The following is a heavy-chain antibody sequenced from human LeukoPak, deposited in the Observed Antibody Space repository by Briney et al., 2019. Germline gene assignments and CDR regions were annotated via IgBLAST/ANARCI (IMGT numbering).Heavy chain of an antibody. CDR3: ARIDCSSGWGRTRGFDY. CDR1: GFTFSSYS. CDR2: ISSSSSYI. Sequence: GGSLRLSCAASGFTFSSYSMNWVRQAPGKGLEWVSSISSSSSYIYYADSVKGRFTISRDNAKNSLYLQMNSLRAEDTAVYYCARIDCSSGWGRTRGFDYWGQGTLVTVSS. J-gene: IGHJ4*02. D-gene: IGHD6-19*01. V-gene: IGHV3-21*01.